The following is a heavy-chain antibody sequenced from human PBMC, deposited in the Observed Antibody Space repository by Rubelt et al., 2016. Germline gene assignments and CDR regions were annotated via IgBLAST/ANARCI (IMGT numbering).Heavy chain of an antibody. CDR3: ARGGMDV. V-gene: IGHV3-23*01. CDR2: ISGSGGST. Sequence: RLSCAASGFTFSSSAMNWVRQAPGKGLEWVSGISGSGGSTYNADSVKGRLTISRDNSKNTLYLQMNSLRAEDTAVYYCARGGMDVWGQGTTVTVSS. CDR1: GFTFSSSA. J-gene: IGHJ6*02.